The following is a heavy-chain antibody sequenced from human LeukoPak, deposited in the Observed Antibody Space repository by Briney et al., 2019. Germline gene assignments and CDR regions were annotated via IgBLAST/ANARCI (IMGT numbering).Heavy chain of an antibody. CDR3: ASLSGSYYGVFDY. V-gene: IGHV4-59*01. CDR1: GGSISSYY. CDR2: IYYSGST. D-gene: IGHD1-26*01. Sequence: PSETLSLTCTVSGGSISSYYWSWIRQPPGKGLERIGYIYYSGSTNYNPSLKSRVTISVDTSKNQFSLKLSSVTAADTAVYYCASLSGSYYGVFDYWGQGTLVTVSS. J-gene: IGHJ4*02.